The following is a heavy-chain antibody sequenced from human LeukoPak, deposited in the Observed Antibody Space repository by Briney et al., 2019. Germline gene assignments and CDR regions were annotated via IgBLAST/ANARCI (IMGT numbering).Heavy chain of an antibody. CDR1: GFTFSSYA. Sequence: PGGSLRLSCAASGFTFSSYAMSWVRQAPGKRLEWVSAISGSGGSTYYADSVKGRFTISRDNSKNTLYLQMNSLRAEDTAVYYCAKDVGEYSSGWYGYWGQGTLVTVSS. CDR2: ISGSGGST. D-gene: IGHD6-19*01. CDR3: AKDVGEYSSGWYGY. V-gene: IGHV3-23*01. J-gene: IGHJ4*02.